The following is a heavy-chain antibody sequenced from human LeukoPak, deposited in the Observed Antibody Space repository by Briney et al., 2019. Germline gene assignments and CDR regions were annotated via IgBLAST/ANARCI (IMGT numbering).Heavy chain of an antibody. D-gene: IGHD6-13*01. CDR3: ASEPIAAASPLGY. CDR2: INPSGGST. J-gene: IGHJ4*02. Sequence: ASVKVSCKASGGTFSSYAISWVRQAPGQGLEWMGIINPSGGSTSYAQKFQGRVTMTRDTSTSTVYMELSSLRSEDTAVYYCASEPIAAASPLGYWGQGTLVTVSS. CDR1: GGTFSSYA. V-gene: IGHV1-46*01.